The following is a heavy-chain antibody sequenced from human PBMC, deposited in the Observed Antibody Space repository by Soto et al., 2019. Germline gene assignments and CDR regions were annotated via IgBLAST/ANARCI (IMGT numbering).Heavy chain of an antibody. CDR2: IYSGGDT. J-gene: IGHJ2*01. D-gene: IGHD4-17*01. CDR3: AKPTEYGDYVDYWYFDL. Sequence: PGGSLRLSCAASGITVSSNYMSWVRQAPGKGPEWVSVIYSGGDTYYADSVKGRFTISRDNSKNTLYLQMNSLRAEDTAVYYCAKPTEYGDYVDYWYFDLWGCGTLVTVSS. CDR1: GITVSSNY. V-gene: IGHV3-53*01.